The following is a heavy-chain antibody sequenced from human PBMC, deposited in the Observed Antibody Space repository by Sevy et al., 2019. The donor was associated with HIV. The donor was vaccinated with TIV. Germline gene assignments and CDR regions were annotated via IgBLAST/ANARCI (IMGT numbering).Heavy chain of an antibody. CDR3: ARHGKVLLNYYGMDV. Sequence: SETLSLTCTVSGGSISSSSYYWGWIRQPPGKGLEWIGSIYYSGSTYYNPSLKGRVTISVDTSKNQFSLKLSSVTAADTAVYYCARHGKVLLNYYGMDVWGQGTTVTVSS. V-gene: IGHV4-39*01. J-gene: IGHJ6*02. D-gene: IGHD1-26*01. CDR2: IYYSGST. CDR1: GGSISSSSYY.